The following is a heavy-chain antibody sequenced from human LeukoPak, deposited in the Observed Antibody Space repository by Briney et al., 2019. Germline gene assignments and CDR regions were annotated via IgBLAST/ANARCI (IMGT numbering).Heavy chain of an antibody. V-gene: IGHV4-59*01. D-gene: IGHD4/OR15-4a*01. Sequence: SETLSLACTVSGGSISHYYWSWIRQPPGKGLDGIGYIYYSGTTNYNPSLKSRVTISVDTSKNKFSLKLNSVTAADTAVYYCAREDPRTKVPEGMDVWGQGTTVTVSS. CDR1: GGSISHYY. CDR2: IYYSGTT. J-gene: IGHJ6*01. CDR3: AREDPRTKVPEGMDV.